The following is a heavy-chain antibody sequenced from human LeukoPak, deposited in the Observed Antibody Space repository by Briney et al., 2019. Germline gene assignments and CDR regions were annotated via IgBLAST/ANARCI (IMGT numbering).Heavy chain of an antibody. D-gene: IGHD2-21*02. CDR1: GFTFSSYS. Sequence: PGGALRLSCAASGFTFSSYSMNWVRQAPGQGLEWVSSISSSSSYIYYADPVKGRFTISRDNAKNSLYLQMNSLGAEDTAVCYCAREGVVVTATYYYYMDVWGKGTTVTVSS. J-gene: IGHJ6*03. V-gene: IGHV3-21*01. CDR3: AREGVVVTATYYYYMDV. CDR2: ISSSSSYI.